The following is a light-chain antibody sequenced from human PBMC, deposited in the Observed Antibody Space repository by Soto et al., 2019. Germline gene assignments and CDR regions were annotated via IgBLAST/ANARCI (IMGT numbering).Light chain of an antibody. J-gene: IGKJ1*01. V-gene: IGKV1-5*03. CDR2: KAS. Sequence: DIQMTQSPTTLSASLGDKVTITCRASQSISSWLAWYQQKPGKAPRLLIYKASTLESGVPSRFSGSGSGTEGTLTISSLQPDDFATYYCQQYNTYMWTFGQGTKVDIK. CDR3: QQYNTYMWT. CDR1: QSISSW.